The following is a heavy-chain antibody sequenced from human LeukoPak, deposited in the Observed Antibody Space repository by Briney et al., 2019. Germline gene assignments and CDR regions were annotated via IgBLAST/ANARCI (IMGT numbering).Heavy chain of an antibody. CDR3: AREVTRGVYDY. CDR1: GYTFTSYD. CDR2: MNPNSGNT. V-gene: IGHV1-8*01. D-gene: IGHD3-10*01. Sequence: GASVKVSCKASGYTFTSYDINWVRQATGQGLEWMGWMNPNSGNTGYAQTFQGGVTMTRDTSMSTAYMDLSSLRSDDTAVYYCAREVTRGVYDYWGQGTLVTVSS. J-gene: IGHJ4*02.